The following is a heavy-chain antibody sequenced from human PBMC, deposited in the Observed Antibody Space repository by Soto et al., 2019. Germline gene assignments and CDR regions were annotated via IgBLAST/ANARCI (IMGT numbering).Heavy chain of an antibody. J-gene: IGHJ5*02. CDR1: GFTFSSYA. D-gene: IGHD6-13*01. CDR2: ISGSGGST. CDR3: AKALHSSSWTPGGWFDP. V-gene: IGHV3-23*01. Sequence: EVQLLESGGGLVQPGGSLRLSCAASGFTFSSYAMSWVRQAPGKGLEWVSAISGSGGSTYYADSVKGRFTISRDNSKNTLYLQMNSLRAEDTAVYYCAKALHSSSWTPGGWFDPWGQGTLVTVSS.